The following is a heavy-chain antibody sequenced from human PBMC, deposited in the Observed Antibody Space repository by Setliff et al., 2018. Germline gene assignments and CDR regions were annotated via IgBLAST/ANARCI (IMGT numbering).Heavy chain of an antibody. D-gene: IGHD3-10*01. J-gene: IGHJ4*01. Sequence: GGSLRLSCVASGFTFDDYDMAWVRQAPGKGLEWVAGIKWNGGDRGYADSVKGRFTISRDNTKNSLYLQMNSLRAEDTAVYYCARAKGTTMATQYFDYWGHGTLVTVSS. CDR1: GFTFDDYD. V-gene: IGHV3-20*04. CDR3: ARAKGTTMATQYFDY. CDR2: IKWNGGDR.